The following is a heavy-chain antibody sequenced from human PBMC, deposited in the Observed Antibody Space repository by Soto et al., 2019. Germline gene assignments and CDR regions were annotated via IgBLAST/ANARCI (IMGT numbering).Heavy chain of an antibody. Sequence: ASVKVSCKASGYTFTSYGISWVRQAPGQGLEWMGWISAYNGNTNYAQKLQGRVTMTTDTSTSTAYMELRSLRSDDTAVYYCARDIAARPAGDYYYYYGMDVWGQGPTVTVSS. D-gene: IGHD6-6*01. J-gene: IGHJ6*02. V-gene: IGHV1-18*04. CDR1: GYTFTSYG. CDR2: ISAYNGNT. CDR3: ARDIAARPAGDYYYYYGMDV.